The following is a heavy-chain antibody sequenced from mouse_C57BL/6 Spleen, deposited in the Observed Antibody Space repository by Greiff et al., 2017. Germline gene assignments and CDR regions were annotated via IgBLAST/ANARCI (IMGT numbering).Heavy chain of an antibody. J-gene: IGHJ3*01. V-gene: IGHV1-64*01. CDR3: AITTVVAGRFAY. CDR2: IYPNSGST. D-gene: IGHD1-1*01. Sequence: VQLQQSGAELVKPGASVKLSCKASGYTFTSYWMHWVKQRPGQGLEWIGMIYPNSGSTNYNEKFKSKATLTVDKSSSTAYMQLSSLTSEDSAVYYCAITTVVAGRFAYWGQGTLVTVSA. CDR1: GYTFTSYW.